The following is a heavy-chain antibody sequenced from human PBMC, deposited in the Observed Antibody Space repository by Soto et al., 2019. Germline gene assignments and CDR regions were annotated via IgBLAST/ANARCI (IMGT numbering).Heavy chain of an antibody. V-gene: IGHV3-30*04. CDR2: VSYDGSKT. CDR3: ARDKDSSYFPPPYYFDS. D-gene: IGHD2-2*01. J-gene: IGHJ4*02. CDR1: GFTFRSFS. Sequence: QVELVESGGGVVQPGRSLRVSCSASGFTFRSFSMHWVRQAPGKGLEWVATVSYDGSKTYYAGSVRGRFTISRDNSNNTLSLQMDGLRPEDTAVYFCARDKDSSYFPPPYYFDSWGQGILVTVSS.